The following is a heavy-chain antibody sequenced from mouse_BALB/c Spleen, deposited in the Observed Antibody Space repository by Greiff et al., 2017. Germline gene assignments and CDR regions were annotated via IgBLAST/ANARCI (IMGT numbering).Heavy chain of an antibody. J-gene: IGHJ1*01. V-gene: IGHV5-4*02. D-gene: IGHD1-1*01. CDR3: ARSNLLKGYFDV. CDR1: GFTFSDYY. CDR2: ISDGGSYT. Sequence: EVKLVESGGGLVKPGGSLKLSCAASGFTFSDYYMYWVRQTPEKRLEWVATISDGGSYTYYPDSVKGRFTISRDNAKNNLYLQMSSLKSEDTAMYYCARSNLLKGYFDVWGAGTTVTVSS.